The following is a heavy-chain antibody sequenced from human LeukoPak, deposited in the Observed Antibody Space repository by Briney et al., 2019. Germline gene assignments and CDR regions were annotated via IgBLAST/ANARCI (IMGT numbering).Heavy chain of an antibody. D-gene: IGHD3-22*01. Sequence: GGSLRLSCAASGFTFSSYAMSWVRQAPGKGLEWVSAISGSGGSTYYADSVKGRFTISRDNSKNTLYLQMNSLRAEDTAVYYCAKDKYYYDSSGYCIDYWGQGTLVTVSS. V-gene: IGHV3-23*01. CDR3: AKDKYYYDSSGYCIDY. J-gene: IGHJ4*02. CDR2: ISGSGGST. CDR1: GFTFSSYA.